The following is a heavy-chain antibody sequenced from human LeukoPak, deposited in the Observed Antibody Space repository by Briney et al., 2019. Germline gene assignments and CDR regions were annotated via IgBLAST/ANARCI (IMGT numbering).Heavy chain of an antibody. CDR2: ISYDGSNK. CDR3: ARDGGAMIVVVMFDH. V-gene: IGHV3-30-3*01. J-gene: IGHJ4*02. D-gene: IGHD3-22*01. CDR1: EFTFSSYA. Sequence: GRSLRLSCAASEFTFSSYAMHWVRQAPGRGLEWVAVISYDGSNKYYADSVKGRFTISRDNSKNTLYLQMNSLRAEDTAVYYCARDGGAMIVVVMFDHWGQGTLVTVSS.